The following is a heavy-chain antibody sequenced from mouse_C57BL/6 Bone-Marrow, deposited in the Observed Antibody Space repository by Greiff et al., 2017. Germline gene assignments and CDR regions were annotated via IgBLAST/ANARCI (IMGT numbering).Heavy chain of an antibody. D-gene: IGHD1-1*01. CDR1: GYTFTSYT. J-gene: IGHJ2*01. CDR3: AKHNYYGSSYIY. V-gene: IGHV1-4*01. CDR2: INPSSGYT. Sequence: VQLQQSGAELARPGASVKMSCKASGYTFTSYTMHWVKQRPGQGLEWIGYINPSSGYTKYNQKFKDKATLTADKSSSTAYMQLSSLTSEDSAVYYCAKHNYYGSSYIYWGQGTTLTVSS.